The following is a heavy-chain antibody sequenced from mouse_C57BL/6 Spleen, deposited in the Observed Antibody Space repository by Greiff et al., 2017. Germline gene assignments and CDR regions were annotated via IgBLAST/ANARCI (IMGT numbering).Heavy chain of an antibody. V-gene: IGHV1-59*01. J-gene: IGHJ3*01. D-gene: IGHD1-1*01. CDR2: IDPSDSYT. Sequence: VQLQQPGAELVRPGTSVKLSCKASGYTFTSYWMHWVKQRPGQGLEWIGVIDPSDSYTNYNQKFKGKATLTVDTSSSTAYMQLSSLTSEDSAVYYCARGPYYGSSPFAYWGQGTLVTVSA. CDR3: ARGPYYGSSPFAY. CDR1: GYTFTSYW.